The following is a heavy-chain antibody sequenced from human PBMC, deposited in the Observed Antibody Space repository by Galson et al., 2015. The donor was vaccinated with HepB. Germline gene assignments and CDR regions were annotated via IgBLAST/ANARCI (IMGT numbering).Heavy chain of an antibody. D-gene: IGHD5-18*01. J-gene: IGHJ4*02. Sequence: SVKVSCKASGYTFTSYYMHWVRQAPGQGLEWMGIINPSGGSTSYAQKLQGRVTMTRDTSTSTVCMELSSLRSEDTAVYYCARGRDTAMAITAFDYWGQGTLVTVSS. CDR3: ARGRDTAMAITAFDY. CDR1: GYTFTSYY. V-gene: IGHV1-46*04. CDR2: INPSGGST.